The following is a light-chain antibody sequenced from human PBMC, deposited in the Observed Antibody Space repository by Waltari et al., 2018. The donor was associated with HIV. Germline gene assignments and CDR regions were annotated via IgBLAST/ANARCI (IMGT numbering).Light chain of an antibody. CDR3: TSYAGSNNLVV. CDR2: EVN. J-gene: IGLJ3*02. CDR1: SNDIGPYNY. V-gene: IGLV2-8*01. Sequence: QSALTQPHAASGSPGQSVTISCTGTSNDIGPYNYVSWYQQHPDRVPRLIIYEVNKRPAGVPDRFSGSKSGNTASLTVSGLQAEDEADYYCTSYAGSNNLVVFGGGTKLTVL.